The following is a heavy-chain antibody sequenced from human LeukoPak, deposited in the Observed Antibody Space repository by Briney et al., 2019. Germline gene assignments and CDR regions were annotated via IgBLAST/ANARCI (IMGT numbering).Heavy chain of an antibody. V-gene: IGHV1-18*01. CDR3: ARMGCLSPSCYTLDY. D-gene: IGHD2-2*02. CDR1: GYTFTSYD. J-gene: IGHJ4*02. CDR2: ISPYNGNT. Sequence: GASVKVSCKASGYTFTSYDINWVRQATGQGLEWMGWISPYNGNTNYAQNLQGRLTMTTDTSTTTAYMELRSLRSDDTAVYYCARMGCLSPSCYTLDYWGQGTLVTVSS.